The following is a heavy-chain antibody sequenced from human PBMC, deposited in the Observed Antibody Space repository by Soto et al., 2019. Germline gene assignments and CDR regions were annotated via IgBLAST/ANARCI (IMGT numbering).Heavy chain of an antibody. J-gene: IGHJ4*02. V-gene: IGHV1-18*01. D-gene: IGHD4-17*01. Sequence: QVQLVQSGAEVKKPGASVTVSCKASGYTFSGYAMGWVRQAPGQGLEWMGWISAYNGNTDYAQKFQGSVTMTTDTSPSTAYMELRSLTSDDTAVYYCARPFGDYGDYAWSLRYWGQGTLVTVSS. CDR3: ARPFGDYGDYAWSLRY. CDR1: GYTFSGYA. CDR2: ISAYNGNT.